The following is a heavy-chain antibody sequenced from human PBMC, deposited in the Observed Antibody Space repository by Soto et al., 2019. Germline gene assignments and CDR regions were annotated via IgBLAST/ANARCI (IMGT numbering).Heavy chain of an antibody. D-gene: IGHD2-2*01. V-gene: IGHV1-46*01. J-gene: IGHJ4*02. CDR2: INPSGGTT. CDR3: ARGPATAPDAY. Sequence: ASVKVSCKTSGYIFTSYYIHWVRQAPGQGLEWMGIINPSGGTTTYAQKFQGRVTMTRDTSTSTVYMELSSLRSEDTAVYYCARGPATAPDAYWGLVNLVTVSS. CDR1: GYIFTSYY.